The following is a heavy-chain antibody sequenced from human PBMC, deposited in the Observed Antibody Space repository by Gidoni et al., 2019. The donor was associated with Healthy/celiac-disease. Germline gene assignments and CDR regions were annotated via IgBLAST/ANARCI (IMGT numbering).Heavy chain of an antibody. V-gene: IGHV4-59*01. Sequence: QVQLQESGPGLVKPSETLSLPCTVSGGSISSYYWSWIRQPPGKGLEWIGYIYYSGSTNYNPSLKSRVTISVDTSKNQFSLKLSSVTAADTAVYYCARALHLGELSSWGQGTLVTVSS. CDR2: IYYSGST. J-gene: IGHJ4*02. CDR1: GGSISSYY. CDR3: ARALHLGELSS. D-gene: IGHD3-16*02.